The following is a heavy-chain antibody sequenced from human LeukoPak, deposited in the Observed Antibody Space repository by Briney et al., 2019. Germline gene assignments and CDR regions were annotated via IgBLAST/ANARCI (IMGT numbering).Heavy chain of an antibody. V-gene: IGHV1-2*02. CDR3: ATDAPRVVGEMDV. CDR1: GYTFTGYY. J-gene: IGHJ6*04. D-gene: IGHD2-2*01. CDR2: INPNSGGT. Sequence: ASVKVSCKASGYTFTGYYMHWVRQAPGQGLEWMGWINPNSGGTNYAQKFQGRVTMTRDTSFSTAYMEVSSLESDDSAGYNGATDAPRVVGEMDVWGKGTTVSVSS.